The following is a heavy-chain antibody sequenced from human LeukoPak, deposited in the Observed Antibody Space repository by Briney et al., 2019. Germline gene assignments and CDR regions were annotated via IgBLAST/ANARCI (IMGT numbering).Heavy chain of an antibody. Sequence: GGSLRLSCAASGFTFNTYAMSWVRQAPGKGLEWVSSIGASGSSKYYAASVRGRFTISRDNSRNTLFLQMKSLRAEDTAVYYCAKDSPGPLYHASGAYWRANDYWGLGTLVTVSS. J-gene: IGHJ4*02. CDR3: AKDSPGPLYHASGAYWRANDY. CDR1: GFTFNTYA. V-gene: IGHV3-23*01. D-gene: IGHD3-10*01. CDR2: IGASGSSK.